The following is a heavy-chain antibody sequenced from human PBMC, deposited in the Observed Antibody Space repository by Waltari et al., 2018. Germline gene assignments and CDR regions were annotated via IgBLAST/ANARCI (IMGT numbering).Heavy chain of an antibody. D-gene: IGHD2-21*01. CDR2: IHYSGST. J-gene: IGHJ4*01. V-gene: IGHV4-34*01. Sequence: QVQLHQWGAGQLKPSETLSLTCAVSGESFLGYFWSWIRKSPGKGLEWLGAIHYSGSTNYNPTLPGRLSLSVDTTKKQFSRGLTSVTAADAALYFCARYGEVPPNYFFDYWGQGTLVTVSS. CDR1: GESFLGYF. CDR3: ARYGEVPPNYFFDY.